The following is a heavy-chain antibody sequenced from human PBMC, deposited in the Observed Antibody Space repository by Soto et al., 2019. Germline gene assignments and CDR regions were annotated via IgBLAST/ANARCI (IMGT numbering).Heavy chain of an antibody. V-gene: IGHV4-59*01. D-gene: IGHD3-9*01. CDR3: ARDFERSAIGP. J-gene: IGHJ5*02. CDR1: GGSISSYY. CDR2: MYYSGST. Sequence: SETLSLTCTVSGGSISSYYWSWIRQPPGKGLEWIGYMYYSGSTNYNPSLKSRVTISVDTSKNQFSLKLSSMTAADTAVYYCARDFERSAIGPWGQGTSVTVSS.